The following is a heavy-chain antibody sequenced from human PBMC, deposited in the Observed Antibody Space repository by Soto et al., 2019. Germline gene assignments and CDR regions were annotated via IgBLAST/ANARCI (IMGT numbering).Heavy chain of an antibody. Sequence: SETLSLTCTASGASMSTYYWNWIRQSPGKGLESIGEINPSGSTNYNPSLKSRVAISVDTSKNQFSLKLSSVTAADTAVYYCARGKDRNYDILTGYYPRYYFDYWGQGTLVTAPQ. CDR1: GASMSTYY. CDR3: ARGKDRNYDILTGYYPRYYFDY. J-gene: IGHJ4*02. CDR2: INPSGST. V-gene: IGHV4-59*12. D-gene: IGHD3-9*01.